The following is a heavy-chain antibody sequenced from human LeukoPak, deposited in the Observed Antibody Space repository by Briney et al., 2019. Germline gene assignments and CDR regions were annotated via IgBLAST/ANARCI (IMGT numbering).Heavy chain of an antibody. D-gene: IGHD4-11*01. Sequence: SETLSLTCTVSGGSIRSGSYYWGWIRQPPGKGLEWIGSIYYSGSTYYNPSLKSRVTISVDTSKNQFSLKLSSVTAADTAVYHCARHDGYSNYYWFDPWGQGTLVTVSS. CDR2: IYYSGST. CDR1: GGSIRSGSYY. J-gene: IGHJ5*02. V-gene: IGHV4-39*01. CDR3: ARHDGYSNYYWFDP.